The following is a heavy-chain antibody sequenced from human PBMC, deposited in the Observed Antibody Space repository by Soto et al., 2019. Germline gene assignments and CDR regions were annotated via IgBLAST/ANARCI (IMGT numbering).Heavy chain of an antibody. J-gene: IGHJ4*02. Sequence: KTSETLSLTCAVYGGSFSGYYWSWIRQPPGKGLEWIGEINHSGSTNYNPSLKSRVTISVDTSKNQFSLKLSSVTAADTAVYYCARGWAMIVPFDYWGQGTLVTVSS. CDR2: INHSGST. D-gene: IGHD3-22*01. V-gene: IGHV4-34*01. CDR1: GGSFSGYY. CDR3: ARGWAMIVPFDY.